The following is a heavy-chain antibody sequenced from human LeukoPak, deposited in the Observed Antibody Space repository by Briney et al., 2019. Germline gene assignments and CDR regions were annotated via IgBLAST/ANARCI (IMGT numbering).Heavy chain of an antibody. J-gene: IGHJ6*02. CDR2: IYPGDSDT. D-gene: IGHD2-2*01. CDR3: ARFRGEVVPAYYYYYGMDV. CDR1: GYTFTSYW. Sequence: GESLKISCKGSGYTFTSYWIAWVRQMPGKGLEWMGIIYPGDSDTRYSPSFQGQVTISADKSISTAYLQWSSLKASDTAMYYCARFRGEVVPAYYYYYGMDVWGQGTTVTVSS. V-gene: IGHV5-51*01.